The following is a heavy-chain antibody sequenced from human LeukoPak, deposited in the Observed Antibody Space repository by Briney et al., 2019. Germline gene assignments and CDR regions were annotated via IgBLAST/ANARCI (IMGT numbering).Heavy chain of an antibody. Sequence: GGSLRLSCAASGFTFSSYGMHWVRQAPGKGLEWVAVISYDGSNKYYADSVKGRFTTSRDNSKNTLYLQMNSLRAEDTAVYYCAKDFRLHKGGYWGQGTLVTVSS. CDR2: ISYDGSNK. CDR3: AKDFRLHKGGY. CDR1: GFTFSSYG. J-gene: IGHJ4*02. V-gene: IGHV3-30*18.